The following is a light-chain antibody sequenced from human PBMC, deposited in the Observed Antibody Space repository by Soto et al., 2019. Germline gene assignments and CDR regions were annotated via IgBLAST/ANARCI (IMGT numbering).Light chain of an antibody. CDR1: QSLLHSNGYNY. Sequence: DIVMTQSPLSLPVTPGEPASISCRSSQSLLHSNGYNYLDWYLQKPGQSPQLLIYLGSNRASGVPDRFSGSGSGTDFTLKISSVEAEDVGVYYCMQALQTPRTFGQGTKVEI. CDR3: MQALQTPRT. CDR2: LGS. J-gene: IGKJ1*01. V-gene: IGKV2-28*01.